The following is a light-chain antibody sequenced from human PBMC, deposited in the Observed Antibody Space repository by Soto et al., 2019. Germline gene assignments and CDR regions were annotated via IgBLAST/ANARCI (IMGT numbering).Light chain of an antibody. CDR1: QSVSSSY. CDR3: QQSNSFT. CDR2: GAS. Sequence: EIVLTQSPGTLSLSPGERATLSCRASQSVSSSYLDWYQQKPGQAPRLLIYGASSRATGIPDRFSGSGSGTDFTITISRLEPEEFAVYYWQQSNSFTFGPGTKVDIK. J-gene: IGKJ3*01. V-gene: IGKV3-20*01.